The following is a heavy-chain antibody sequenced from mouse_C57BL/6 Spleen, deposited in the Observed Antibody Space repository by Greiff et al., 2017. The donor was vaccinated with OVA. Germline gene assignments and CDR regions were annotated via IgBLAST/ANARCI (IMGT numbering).Heavy chain of an antibody. J-gene: IGHJ1*03. Sequence: QVQLQQPGAELVKPGASVKLSCKASGYTFTSYWMQWVKQRPGQGLEWIGEIDPYDRYTNYNQKFKGKATLTVDTSSSTAYMQLSSLTSDASAVYDCARYDGYDWYFDVWGTGTTVTVSS. V-gene: IGHV1-50*01. CDR3: ARYDGYDWYFDV. CDR1: GYTFTSYW. CDR2: IDPYDRYT. D-gene: IGHD2-3*01.